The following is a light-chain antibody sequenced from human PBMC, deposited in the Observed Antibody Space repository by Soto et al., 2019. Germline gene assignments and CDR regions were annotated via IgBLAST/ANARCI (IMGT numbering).Light chain of an antibody. V-gene: IGKV1-5*01. CDR3: QQYNSFSYT. CDR2: DAS. J-gene: IGKJ2*01. CDR1: QSISSW. Sequence: DIQMTQSPSTLSASVGDRVTITCRASQSISSWLAWYQQKSGIAPKLLIYDASRLESGVPARFSGSGSRTEFTLTISSLQPDDFATYYCQQYNSFSYTFGQGTKVEIK.